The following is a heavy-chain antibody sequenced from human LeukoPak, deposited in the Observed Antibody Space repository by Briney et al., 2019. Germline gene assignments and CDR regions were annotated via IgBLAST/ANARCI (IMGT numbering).Heavy chain of an antibody. CDR3: ARDLLHESFDC. CDR1: GYTFTDYY. CDR2: INPNSGGT. Sequence: ASVEVSCKASGYTFTDYYIHWVRQAPGQGLEWMGWINPNSGGTDYVQRFQGRVTMTRDTSITTAYREVSRLRSDDTALYYCARDLLHESFDCWGQGTLVTVSS. J-gene: IGHJ4*02. V-gene: IGHV1-2*02.